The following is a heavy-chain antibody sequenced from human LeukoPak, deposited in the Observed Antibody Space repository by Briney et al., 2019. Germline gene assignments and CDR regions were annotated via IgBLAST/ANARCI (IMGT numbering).Heavy chain of an antibody. CDR3: ARAVRYHLLPDY. D-gene: IGHD2-2*01. J-gene: IGHJ4*02. Sequence: ASVKVSCKASGYIFSNYDISWGRQAPGQGLEWMGWMNPNSGNTGYALQFQGRVTFSTDTSITTAYMEMSSVRSDDTAVYYCARAVRYHLLPDYWGQGTLVTVSS. CDR2: MNPNSGNT. V-gene: IGHV1-8*01. CDR1: GYIFSNYD.